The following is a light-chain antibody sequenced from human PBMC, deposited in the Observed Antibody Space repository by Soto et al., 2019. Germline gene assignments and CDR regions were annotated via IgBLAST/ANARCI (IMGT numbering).Light chain of an antibody. CDR3: SSYTSSSTYV. V-gene: IGLV2-14*01. Sequence: QSALTQPASVSGSPGQSIAIDCTGPSSDVGAYDYVSWYQQHPGKAPKVMIYDVTNRPSGVSNRFSGSKSGNTASLTISGLQAEDEADYYCSSYTSSSTYVFGTGTKLTVL. CDR1: SSDVGAYDY. J-gene: IGLJ1*01. CDR2: DVT.